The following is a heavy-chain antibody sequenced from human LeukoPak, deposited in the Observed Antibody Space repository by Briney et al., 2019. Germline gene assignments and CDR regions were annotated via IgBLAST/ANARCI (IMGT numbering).Heavy chain of an antibody. D-gene: IGHD5-12*01. CDR2: ITSGTYV. Sequence: PGGSLRLSCAASGFTISNYNMNWVRQAPGKGLEWVASITSGTYVHYADSVKGRFTISRDDAKNSLYLQMNSLRAEDAAVYYCAKTEGGWLSFHSWGQGSLVTVSS. J-gene: IGHJ4*02. V-gene: IGHV3-21*01. CDR1: GFTISNYN. CDR3: AKTEGGWLSFHS.